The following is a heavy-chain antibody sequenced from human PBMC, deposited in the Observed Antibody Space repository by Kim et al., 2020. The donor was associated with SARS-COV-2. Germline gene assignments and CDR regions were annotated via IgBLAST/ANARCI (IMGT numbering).Heavy chain of an antibody. CDR2: INHSGST. J-gene: IGHJ3*02. CDR3: ARDCGRLGYCSGGSCYSRPQCVGAFDI. D-gene: IGHD2-15*01. CDR1: GGSFSGYY. V-gene: IGHV4-34*01. Sequence: SETLSLTCAVYGGSFSGYYWSWIRQPPGKGLEWIGEINHSGSTNYNPSLKSRVTISVDTSKNQFSLKLSSVTAAVTAVYYCARDCGRLGYCSGGSCYSRPQCVGAFDIWGQGTMVTVSS.